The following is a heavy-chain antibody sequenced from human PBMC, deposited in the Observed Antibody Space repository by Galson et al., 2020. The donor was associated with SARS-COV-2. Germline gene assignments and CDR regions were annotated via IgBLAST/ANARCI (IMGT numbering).Heavy chain of an antibody. Sequence: GGSLRLSCAASGFTFNSYWMNWVRQAPGQGLVWVSLISSDGSTTSYADPVQGRFTITRDNAKNTLYLQMDSLRDEDTAIYYCVRDHTGWEYIWGTYRGEWYFDLWGRGTLVTVSS. CDR3: VRDHTGWEYIWGTYRGEWYFDL. V-gene: IGHV3-74*01. D-gene: IGHD3-16*02. J-gene: IGHJ2*01. CDR1: GFTFNSYW. CDR2: ISSDGSTT.